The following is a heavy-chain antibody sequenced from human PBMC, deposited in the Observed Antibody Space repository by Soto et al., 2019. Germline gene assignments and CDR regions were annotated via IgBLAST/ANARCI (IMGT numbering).Heavy chain of an antibody. CDR2: IFHTGSA. CDR3: ARHIAVSGTRGFDH. V-gene: IGHV4-4*02. J-gene: IGHJ4*02. CDR1: GGSITSNW. D-gene: IGHD2-21*01. Sequence: QVQLQESGPGLMKPSGTLSLTCAVSGGSITSNWWRWVRQPPGKGLEWIAEIFHTGSANYNPSLMGRLTISMDKSRNHLSLNLNSVTAADTAVYYCARHIAVSGTRGFDHWGQGTLVTGSS.